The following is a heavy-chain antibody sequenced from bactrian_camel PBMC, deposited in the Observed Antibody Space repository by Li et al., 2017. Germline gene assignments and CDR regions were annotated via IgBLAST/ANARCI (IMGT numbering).Heavy chain of an antibody. V-gene: IGHV3S53*01. CDR2: TTTNGTT. CDR3: AKNIGSARRGE. CDR1: GYTDSTNC. Sequence: HVQLVESGGGSVQPGGSLKLSCVASGYTDSTNCMGWFRQAPGGKREGVATTTTNGTTSYSDSVKGRFTMSKDDAKNTLYLQLDSLKTEDTAMYYCAKNIGSARRGERGQGTQVTVS. J-gene: IGHJ4*01. D-gene: IGHD1*01.